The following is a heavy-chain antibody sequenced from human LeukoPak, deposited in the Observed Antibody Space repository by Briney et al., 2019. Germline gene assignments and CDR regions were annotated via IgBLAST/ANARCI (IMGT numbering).Heavy chain of an antibody. CDR2: IYSGGST. D-gene: IGHD6-13*01. CDR3: AKDYLAAAGKDFDY. Sequence: GGSLRLSCAASGFTFSSYWMSWVRQAPGKGLEWVSVIYSGGSTYYADSVKGRFTISRDNSKNTLYLQMNSLRAEDTAVYYCAKDYLAAAGKDFDYWGQGTLVAVSS. J-gene: IGHJ4*02. V-gene: IGHV3-66*01. CDR1: GFTFSSYW.